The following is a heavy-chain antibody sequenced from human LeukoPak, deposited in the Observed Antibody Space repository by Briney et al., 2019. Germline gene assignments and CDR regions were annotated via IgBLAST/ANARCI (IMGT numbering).Heavy chain of an antibody. CDR1: GFTFSSYA. V-gene: IGHV3-30*04. D-gene: IGHD3-10*01. CDR2: ISYDGSTK. Sequence: GGSLGLSCAASGFTFSSYAIHWVRQAPGKGLEWVAVISYDGSTKYNADSVKGRFTISRDNSKDLRTRLCITVPAIGAWHYFDYWGQGTLVTVSS. J-gene: IGHJ4*02. CDR3: Y.